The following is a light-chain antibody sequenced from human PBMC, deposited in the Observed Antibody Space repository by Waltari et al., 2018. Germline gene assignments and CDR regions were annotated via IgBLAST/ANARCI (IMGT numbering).Light chain of an antibody. J-gene: IGLJ2*01. Sequence: SHELTQSPSVSASPGQTARITCSGDALPRQFGHWYQQKPGQAPVLVIYKDTERPSGIPERFSGSTSGTTITLTMTVVQSEDEAEYYCQSSDSSDIFVFGGGTKLTVL. CDR2: KDT. CDR1: ALPRQF. V-gene: IGLV3-25*03. CDR3: QSSDSSDIFV.